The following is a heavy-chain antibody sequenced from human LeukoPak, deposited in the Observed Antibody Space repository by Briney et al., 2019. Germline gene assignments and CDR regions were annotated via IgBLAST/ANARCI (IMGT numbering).Heavy chain of an antibody. J-gene: IGHJ4*02. CDR1: GFIFSSYA. CDR2: ISGSGGST. V-gene: IGHV3-23*01. Sequence: PGGSLRLSCAASGFIFSSYAMSWVRQAPGKGLEWVSAISGSGGSTYYADSVKGRFTISRDNSKNTLYLQMNSLRAEDTAVYYCAKDLVGATTKEVDYWGQGTLVTVSS. D-gene: IGHD1-26*01. CDR3: AKDLVGATTKEVDY.